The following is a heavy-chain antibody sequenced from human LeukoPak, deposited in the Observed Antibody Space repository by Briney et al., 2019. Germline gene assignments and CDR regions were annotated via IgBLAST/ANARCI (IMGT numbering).Heavy chain of an antibody. CDR2: ISDSGENT. Sequence: GGSLRLSCAASGFTFSNHAMSWVRQAAGKGLEWVSAISDSGENTNYADSVKGRFTVSRDNSKNTLSLQMNSPRAEDTAIYYCAKDRKLRYSSSSGGFDYWGQGTLVTVFS. J-gene: IGHJ4*02. D-gene: IGHD6-6*01. CDR3: AKDRKLRYSSSSGGFDY. CDR1: GFTFSNHA. V-gene: IGHV3-23*01.